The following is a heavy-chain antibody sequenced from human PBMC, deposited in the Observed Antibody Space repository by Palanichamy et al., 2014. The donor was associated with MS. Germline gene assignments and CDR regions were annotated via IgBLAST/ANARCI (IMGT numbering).Heavy chain of an antibody. Sequence: QVQLVESGGGVVQPGTSLRVSCAASGFTFNNHAMHWVRQAPGKGLEWVAMIWFDGSLKFYADSVKGRFTISRDNSMNTLDLQMSSLRAEDTAVYYCARELTTVTGGMDYWGQGALVTVSS. D-gene: IGHD4-17*01. CDR2: IWFDGSLK. CDR3: ARELTTVTGGMDY. J-gene: IGHJ4*02. V-gene: IGHV3-33*08. CDR1: GFTFNNHA.